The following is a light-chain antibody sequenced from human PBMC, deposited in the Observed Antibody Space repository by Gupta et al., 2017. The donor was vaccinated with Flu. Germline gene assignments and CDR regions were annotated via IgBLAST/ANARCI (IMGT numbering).Light chain of an antibody. CDR2: KDT. CDR3: QSAANGGAYVV. Sequence: SYELTQPPSVSVSPGQTARITCSGDALSNHYTYWYQQKPGQGHVWGIVKDTERPRGIPERFSGSASGTKVSWTISGVQAEDEAAYYSQSAANGGAYVVFGGGTKLTV. CDR1: ALSNHY. J-gene: IGLJ2*01. V-gene: IGLV3-25*03.